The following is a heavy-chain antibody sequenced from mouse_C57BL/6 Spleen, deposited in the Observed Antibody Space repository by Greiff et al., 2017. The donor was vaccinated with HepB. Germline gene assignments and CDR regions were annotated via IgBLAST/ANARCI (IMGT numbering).Heavy chain of an antibody. CDR2: ILPGSGST. J-gene: IGHJ2*01. Sequence: VQLQQSGAELMKPGASVKLSCKATGYTFTGYWIEILPGSGSTNYNEKCKGKATFTADTSSNTAYMQLSSLTTEDSAIYYCAIITTVVGDYWGQGTTLTVSS. D-gene: IGHD1-1*01. CDR3: AIITTVVGDY. V-gene: IGHV1-9*01. CDR1: GYTFTGYW.